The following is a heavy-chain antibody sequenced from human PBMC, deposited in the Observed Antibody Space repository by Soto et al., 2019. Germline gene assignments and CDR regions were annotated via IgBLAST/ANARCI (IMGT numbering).Heavy chain of an antibody. V-gene: IGHV4-59*01. Sequence: SETLSLSCTVSGGSISSYYWSWIRQPPGKGLEWIGYIYYSGSTNYNPSLKSRVTISVDTSKNQFSLKLSSVTAADTAVYYCASMWFGEFVPYYWGQGTLVTVS. CDR2: IYYSGST. CDR1: GGSISSYY. D-gene: IGHD3-10*01. J-gene: IGHJ4*02. CDR3: ASMWFGEFVPYY.